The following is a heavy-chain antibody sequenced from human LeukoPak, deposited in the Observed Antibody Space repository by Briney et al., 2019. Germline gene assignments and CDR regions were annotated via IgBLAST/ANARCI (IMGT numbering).Heavy chain of an antibody. J-gene: IGHJ4*02. CDR1: GFSLSTSGVG. CDR2: IYWDDDK. Sequence: SGPTLVNPTQTLTLTCTFSGFSLSTSGVGVGWIRQPPGKALEWLALIYWDDDKRYSPSLKSRLTITKDTSKNQVVLTMTNMDPVDTATYYCAHSRLALPSYYDSSGYFDYWGQGTLVTVSS. V-gene: IGHV2-5*02. CDR3: AHSRLALPSYYDSSGYFDY. D-gene: IGHD3-22*01.